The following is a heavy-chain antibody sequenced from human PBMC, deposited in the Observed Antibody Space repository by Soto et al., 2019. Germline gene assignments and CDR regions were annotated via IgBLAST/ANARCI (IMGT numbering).Heavy chain of an antibody. D-gene: IGHD5-18*01. CDR2: INLDGSEK. J-gene: IGHJ6*02. V-gene: IGHV3-7*05. Sequence: EVQLVESGGGLVQPGGSLRLSCAASGFTFRTYWLSWVRQVPGQGLEWVANINLDGSEKNYVDSVKGRFTISRDNARNSCYLQMSSVGAEDTALYYCARDGSTRWYSYGYHGMDVWGQGPTVTGSS. CDR1: GFTFRTYW. CDR3: ARDGSTRWYSYGYHGMDV.